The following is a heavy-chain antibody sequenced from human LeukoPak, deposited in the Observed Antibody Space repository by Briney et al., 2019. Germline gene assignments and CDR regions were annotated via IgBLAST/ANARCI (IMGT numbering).Heavy chain of an antibody. CDR1: GGSISSYY. D-gene: IGHD3-16*02. J-gene: IGHJ4*02. CDR2: IYYSGIS. CDR3: ARLKGYRTPTHDY. V-gene: IGHV4-59*01. Sequence: PSETLSLTCTVSGGSISSYYWSWIRQTPGKGLEWIGYIYYSGISSYSPSLKSRLTISVDTSNNQFSLKLSSVTAAGTAVYYWARLKGYRTPTHDYWGQGILVTVSS.